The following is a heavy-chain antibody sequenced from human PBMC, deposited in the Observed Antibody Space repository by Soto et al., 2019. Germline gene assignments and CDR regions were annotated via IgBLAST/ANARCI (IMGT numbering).Heavy chain of an antibody. CDR1: GYTFTGYY. J-gene: IGHJ4*02. D-gene: IGHD3-22*01. CDR2: INPNSGGT. V-gene: IGHV1-2*02. CDR3: ARVGYYDSSGYSH. Sequence: RASVKVSCKASGYTFTGYYMHWVRQAPGQGLEWMGWINPNSGGTNYAQKFQGRVTMTRDTSISTAYMELSRLRSDDTAVYYCARVGYYDSSGYSHWGQGTLVTVSS.